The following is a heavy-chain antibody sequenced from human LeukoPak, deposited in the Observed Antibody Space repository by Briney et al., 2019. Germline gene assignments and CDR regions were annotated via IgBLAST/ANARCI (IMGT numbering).Heavy chain of an antibody. CDR3: AREGGMVRGEVSFYYGMDV. Sequence: PSETLSLTCTVSGGSISSYYWSWIRQPAGKGLEWIGRIYTSGSTNYNPSLKSRVTMSVDTSKNQFSPKLSSVTAADTAVYYCAREGGMVRGEVSFYYGMDVWGQGTTVTVSS. J-gene: IGHJ6*02. CDR2: IYTSGST. CDR1: GGSISSYY. V-gene: IGHV4-4*07. D-gene: IGHD3-10*01.